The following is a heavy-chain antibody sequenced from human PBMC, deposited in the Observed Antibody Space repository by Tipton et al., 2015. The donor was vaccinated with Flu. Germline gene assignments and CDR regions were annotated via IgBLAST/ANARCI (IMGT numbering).Heavy chain of an antibody. D-gene: IGHD1-26*01. V-gene: IGHV3-30*04. CDR3: ARGWELLARYFDY. CDR1: GFTFSSYA. CDR2: ISYDGSNK. J-gene: IGHJ4*02. Sequence: SLRLSCAASGFTFSSYAMHWVRQAPGKGLEWVAVISYDGSNKYYADSVKGRFTISRDNPKNTLYLQMNSLRAEDTAVYYCARGWELLARYFDYWGQGTLVTVSS.